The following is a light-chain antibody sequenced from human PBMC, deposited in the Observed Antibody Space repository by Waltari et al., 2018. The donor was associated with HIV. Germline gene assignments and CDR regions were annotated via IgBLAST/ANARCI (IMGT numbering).Light chain of an antibody. CDR3: QQRYRTPPYT. CDR1: QSISSY. J-gene: IGKJ2*01. CDR2: AAS. V-gene: IGKV1-39*01. Sequence: DIQMTQSPSSLSASVGDRVTITCRASQSISSYLNWYQQKPGKAPKLLIYAASSLQSGVPSRFTGSGAGTDFTLTISSLQPEDFATYYWQQRYRTPPYTFGQGTKLEIK.